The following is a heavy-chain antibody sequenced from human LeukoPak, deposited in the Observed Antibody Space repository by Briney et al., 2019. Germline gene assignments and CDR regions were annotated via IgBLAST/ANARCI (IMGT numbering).Heavy chain of an antibody. V-gene: IGHV3-23*01. Sequence: GGSLRLSCAASGFTFDDYGMSWVRQAPGKGLEWVSAISGSGGSTYYADSVKGRFTISRDNSKNTLYLQMNSLRAEDTAVYYCATVWGRYSSSWPDYWGQGTLVTVSS. CDR2: ISGSGGST. CDR3: ATVWGRYSSSWPDY. J-gene: IGHJ4*02. CDR1: GFTFDDYG. D-gene: IGHD6-13*01.